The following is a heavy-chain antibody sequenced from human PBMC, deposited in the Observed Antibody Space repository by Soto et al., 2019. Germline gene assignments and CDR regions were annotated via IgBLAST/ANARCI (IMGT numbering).Heavy chain of an antibody. CDR2: MSHSGGT. J-gene: IGHJ3*02. V-gene: IGHV4-34*01. CDR3: ARVERGTATTVVAAFDI. D-gene: IGHD1-1*01. CDR1: GGSVNSGNYY. Sequence: QVQLQQWGAGLLKPSETLSLTCAVFGGSVNSGNYYWSWIRQPPGKGLEWIGEMSHSGGTHFNPSLKRRATITANTSKNQFSPKMSSVTAADTALYYCARVERGTATTVVAAFDIWGPGTMVTVSS.